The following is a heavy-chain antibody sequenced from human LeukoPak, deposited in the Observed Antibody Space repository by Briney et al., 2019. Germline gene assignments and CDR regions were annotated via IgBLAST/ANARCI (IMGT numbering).Heavy chain of an antibody. Sequence: PGGALRLSCAASGFSFSDYYLSWIRQVPGTGLEWVSSISGRNSPIYYADSVKGRFTISRDNAKNSLYLQMNSLRAEDTAVYYCARGWELPDHDAFDIWGQGTMVTVSS. V-gene: IGHV3-11*04. D-gene: IGHD1-26*01. CDR2: ISGRNSPI. CDR1: GFSFSDYY. CDR3: ARGWELPDHDAFDI. J-gene: IGHJ3*02.